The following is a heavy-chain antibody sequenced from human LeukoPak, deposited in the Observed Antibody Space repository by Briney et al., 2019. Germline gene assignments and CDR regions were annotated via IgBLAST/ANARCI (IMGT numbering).Heavy chain of an antibody. CDR2: ISSSSSYI. D-gene: IGHD4-17*01. J-gene: IGHJ6*04. Sequence: GGSLRLSCAASGFTFSSYSMNWVRQAPGKGLEGVSSISSSSSYIYYADSVKGRFTISRDNAKNSLYLQMNSLRAEDTAVYYCARGRAVTTYYYYGMDVWGKGTTVTVSS. CDR3: ARGRAVTTYYYYGMDV. V-gene: IGHV3-21*01. CDR1: GFTFSSYS.